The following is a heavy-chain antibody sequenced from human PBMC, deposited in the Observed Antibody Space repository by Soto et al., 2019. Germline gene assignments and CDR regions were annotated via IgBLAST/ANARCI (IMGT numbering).Heavy chain of an antibody. CDR3: SRDGITNSSSPFVLGH. CDR1: GGSFSGHY. V-gene: IGHV4-59*11. D-gene: IGHD6-6*01. Sequence: SETLSLTCAVYGGSFSGHYWTWIRQHPGRGLEWIASIYKGQCRKFNPSLKRRVTISADPSKTTFSLRLNAVSAADTAVYYCSRDGITNSSSPFVLGHWGRGTRVTVSS. CDR2: IYKGQCR. J-gene: IGHJ5*02.